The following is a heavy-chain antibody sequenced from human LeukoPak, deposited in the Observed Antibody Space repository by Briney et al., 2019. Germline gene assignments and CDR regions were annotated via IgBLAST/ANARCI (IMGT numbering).Heavy chain of an antibody. CDR3: ARGFSSSSTVYYYYYMDV. J-gene: IGHJ6*03. CDR2: IYYSGTT. V-gene: IGHV4-39*07. D-gene: IGHD6-6*01. Sequence: PSETLSLTCTVSGGSISSRTYYWGWIRQPPGKGLEWIGTIYYSGTTYYNPSLKSRFTISLDTSKNQFSLKLSSVTAADTAIYYCARGFSSSSTVYYYYYMDVWGKGTTVTVSS. CDR1: GGSISSRTYY.